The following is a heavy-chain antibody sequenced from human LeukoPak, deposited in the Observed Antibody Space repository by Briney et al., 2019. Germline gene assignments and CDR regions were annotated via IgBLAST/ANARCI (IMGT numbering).Heavy chain of an antibody. Sequence: SETLSLTCIVSGGSISSTTYYWGWIRQPPGKRLEWIGSIYYSGNTYYNPSLKSRVTISIDTSKNQFSLKLSSVTAADTAVYYCARLYGPRGYDILTGHFDYWGQGTLVTVSS. V-gene: IGHV4-39*01. J-gene: IGHJ4*02. D-gene: IGHD3-9*01. CDR3: ARLYGPRGYDILTGHFDY. CDR2: IYYSGNT. CDR1: GGSISSTTYY.